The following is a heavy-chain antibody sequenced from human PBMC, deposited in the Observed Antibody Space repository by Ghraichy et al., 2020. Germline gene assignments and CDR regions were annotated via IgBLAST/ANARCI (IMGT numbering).Heavy chain of an antibody. CDR2: LNIDGTTV. CDR3: IRSYKDGLRHFDY. CDR1: GFSFTDYL. D-gene: IGHD1-14*01. J-gene: IGHJ4*02. V-gene: IGHV3-74*01. Sequence: SLRLSCAASGFSFTDYLVHWVRQTPGRGLEWVSHLNIDGTTVNYADSVKGRFTISRDNAKNTMYLQMISLTVEDTAVYYCIRSYKDGLRHFDYWGQGTLVTVSS.